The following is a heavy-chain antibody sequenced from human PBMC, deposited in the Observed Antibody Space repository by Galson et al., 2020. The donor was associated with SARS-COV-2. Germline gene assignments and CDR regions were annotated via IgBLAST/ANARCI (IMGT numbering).Heavy chain of an antibody. D-gene: IGHD4-4*01. CDR3: ARDPTGATVTTFDYDYGMDV. CDR2: INPSGGST. CDR1: GYTFTSYY. Sequence: ASVKVSFKASGYTFTSYYMHWVRQAPGQGLEWMGIINPSGGSTSYTQKFQGRVTMTRDTSTSTVYMELSSLRSEDTAVYYCARDPTGATVTTFDYDYGMDVWGQGTTVTVSS. V-gene: IGHV1-46*01. J-gene: IGHJ6*02.